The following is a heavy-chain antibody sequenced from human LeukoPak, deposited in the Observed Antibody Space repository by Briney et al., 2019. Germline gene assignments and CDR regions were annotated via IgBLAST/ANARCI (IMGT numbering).Heavy chain of an antibody. V-gene: IGHV3-74*01. Sequence: PGGSLRLPCGASGLTIRRNWVHGVRHAPGKGLLWVSRINSDGSDISYADSVKGRVTISRDNAKNTLYLQMRSLRVDDTAVYYCAKEEICANGVWSSCMDVWGKGTTVTVSS. CDR2: INSDGSDI. CDR3: AKEEICANGVWSSCMDV. CDR1: GLTIRRNW. D-gene: IGHD2-8*01. J-gene: IGHJ6*03.